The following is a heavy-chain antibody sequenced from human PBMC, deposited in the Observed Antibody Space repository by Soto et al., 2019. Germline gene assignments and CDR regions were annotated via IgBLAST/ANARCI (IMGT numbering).Heavy chain of an antibody. CDR3: ASGGCIGTSCYPYYYYAMDV. Sequence: QVQLVQSGAEVKKPGASVKVSCKASGYTFTSSDITWVRQATGQGLEWMGWMNPNSGNTGYAQKFQGRVTMTRNTSIRTAYMELSSLRSEDTAVYYCASGGCIGTSCYPYYYYAMDVWGQGTTVTVSS. CDR1: GYTFTSSD. CDR2: MNPNSGNT. V-gene: IGHV1-8*01. J-gene: IGHJ6*02. D-gene: IGHD2-2*01.